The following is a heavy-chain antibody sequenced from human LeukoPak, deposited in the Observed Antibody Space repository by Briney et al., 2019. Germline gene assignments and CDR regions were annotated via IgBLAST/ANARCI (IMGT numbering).Heavy chain of an antibody. J-gene: IGHJ4*02. CDR2: INSDGSNT. Sequence: GGSLRLSCAASGFTFSSNWMNWVRQAPGKGLVWDSRINSDGSNTDYTDSVKGRFTISRDNAKNTLYLEMNSLRAEDTAVYYCARVGLYSSGWSAWGQGTLVTVSS. D-gene: IGHD6-19*01. CDR1: GFTFSSNW. V-gene: IGHV3-74*01. CDR3: ARVGLYSSGWSA.